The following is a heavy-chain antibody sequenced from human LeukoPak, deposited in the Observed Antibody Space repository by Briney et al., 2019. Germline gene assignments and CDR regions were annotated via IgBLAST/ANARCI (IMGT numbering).Heavy chain of an antibody. CDR1: GGSISSGDYY. J-gene: IGHJ6*04. Sequence: SETLSLTRTVSGGSISSGDYYWSWIRQPPGKGLEWIGYIYYSGSTYYNPSLKSRVTISVDTSKNQFSPKLSSVTAADTAVYYCARYREYCSGGSCQGYYYGMDVWGKGTTVTVSS. D-gene: IGHD2-15*01. CDR2: IYYSGST. CDR3: ARYREYCSGGSCQGYYYGMDV. V-gene: IGHV4-30-4*01.